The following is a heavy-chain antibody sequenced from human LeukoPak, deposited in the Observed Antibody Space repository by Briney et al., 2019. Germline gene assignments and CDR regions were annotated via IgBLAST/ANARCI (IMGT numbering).Heavy chain of an antibody. V-gene: IGHV4-61*02. CDR2: IYTSGST. CDR3: ARENILTGCFDY. J-gene: IGHJ4*02. D-gene: IGHD3-9*01. CDR1: GGSISSGSYY. Sequence: SQTLSLTXTVSGGSISSGSYYWSWIRQPAGKGLEWIGRIYTSGSTNYNPSLKSRVTISVDTSKNQFSLKLSSVTAADTAVYYCARENILTGCFDYWGQGTLVTVSS.